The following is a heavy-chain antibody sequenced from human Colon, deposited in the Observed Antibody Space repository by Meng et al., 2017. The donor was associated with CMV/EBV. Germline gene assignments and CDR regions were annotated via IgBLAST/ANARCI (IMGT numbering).Heavy chain of an antibody. CDR2: VSYTGSA. CDR3: ARAQNVIPELFDS. J-gene: IGHJ4*02. Sequence: SETLSLTCSVSGDSSGSYYWSWIRQPPGKGLEWIGYVSYTGSATYNPAFQSRVTISVTKPESPFSLKLTSVTAADSAVYYCARAQNVIPELFDSWGQGTLVTVSS. D-gene: IGHD2/OR15-2a*01. V-gene: IGHV4-59*01. CDR1: GDSSGSYY.